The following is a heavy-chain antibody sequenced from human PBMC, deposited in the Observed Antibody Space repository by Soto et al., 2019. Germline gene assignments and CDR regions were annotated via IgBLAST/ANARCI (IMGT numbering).Heavy chain of an antibody. CDR3: AVAAPPGY. CDR2: INHSGST. D-gene: IGHD6-6*01. V-gene: IGHV4-34*01. J-gene: IGHJ4*02. CDR1: GESFSGYY. Sequence: QVQLQQWGAGLLKPSETLSLTCAVYGESFSGYYWSWIRQPPGKGLEWIGEINHSGSTNYNPSLKSRVTISVDTSKNQFSLKLSSVTAADTAVYYCAVAAPPGYWGQGTLVTVSS.